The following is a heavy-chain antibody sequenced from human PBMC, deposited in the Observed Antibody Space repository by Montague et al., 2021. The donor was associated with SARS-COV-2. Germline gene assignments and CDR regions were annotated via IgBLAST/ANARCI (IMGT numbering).Heavy chain of an antibody. Sequence: SETRSLTCAVYGGSFSGYYWSWIRQPPGKGLEWIGEINHSGSTNYNPSLKSRVTISVDSSKNQFSQKLSSVTAADTAVYYCARGYDYVWGSYRYLHWFDPWGQGTLVTVSS. CDR3: ARGYDYVWGSYRYLHWFDP. D-gene: IGHD3-16*02. J-gene: IGHJ5*02. CDR1: GGSFSGYY. V-gene: IGHV4-34*01. CDR2: INHSGST.